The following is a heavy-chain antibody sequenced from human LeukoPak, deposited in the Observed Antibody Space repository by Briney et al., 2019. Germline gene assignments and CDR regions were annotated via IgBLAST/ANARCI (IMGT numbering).Heavy chain of an antibody. Sequence: GGSLRLSRAASGFTFSSYAMSWVRQAPGKGLEWVSMITSGGGSTYHADSVKGRFTISRDNSKNTLYLQMTSLRAEDTAVYYCTKDHPDCRGTSCLLFDSWGQGTLVTVSS. CDR1: GFTFSSYA. J-gene: IGHJ4*02. CDR2: ITSGGGST. CDR3: TKDHPDCRGTSCLLFDS. D-gene: IGHD2-2*01. V-gene: IGHV3-23*01.